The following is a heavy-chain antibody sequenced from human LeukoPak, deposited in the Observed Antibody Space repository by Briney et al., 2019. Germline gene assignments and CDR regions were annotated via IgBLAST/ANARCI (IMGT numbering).Heavy chain of an antibody. CDR3: AKSPDCDFWSGYYTGIGY. Sequence: PGGSLRLSCAAFGFTFSSYAMSWVRQAPGKGLEWVSAISGSGGSTYYADSVKGRFTISGDNSKNTLYLQMNSLRAEDTAVYYCAKSPDCDFWSGYYTGIGYWGQGTLVTVSS. D-gene: IGHD3-3*01. CDR2: ISGSGGST. V-gene: IGHV3-23*01. CDR1: GFTFSSYA. J-gene: IGHJ4*02.